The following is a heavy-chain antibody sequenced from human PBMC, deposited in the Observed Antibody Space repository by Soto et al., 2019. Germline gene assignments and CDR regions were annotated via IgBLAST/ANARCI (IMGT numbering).Heavy chain of an antibody. CDR1: GITFSGFW. CDR3: ASVFEH. CDR2: VDSAGSGT. J-gene: IGHJ4*02. V-gene: IGHV3-74*01. Sequence: VPLVESGGGSVQPGGSLRLSCVASGITFSGFWMHWVRQVPWKGLVWVARVDSAGSGTSYADSVKGRFTISRDNAKNTLSLQLDSLRVEDTAVYYCASVFEHWGQGIPVTVSS.